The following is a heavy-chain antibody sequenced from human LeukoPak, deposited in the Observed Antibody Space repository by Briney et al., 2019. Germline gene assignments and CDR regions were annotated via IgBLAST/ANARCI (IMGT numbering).Heavy chain of an antibody. V-gene: IGHV3-23*01. Sequence: PGGSLRLSCEASGFTFGSHAMYWFRQAPGKGLEGVAGIFGSGGSPHYADSVKGRFTTSRDNSRNTVYLQINSLRADDTAVYYCGKTTVGYSSGQKPAWPVDYWGQGTLVTVSS. CDR3: GKTTVGYSSGQKPAWPVDY. J-gene: IGHJ4*02. CDR1: GFTFGSHA. D-gene: IGHD5-18*01. CDR2: IFGSGGSP.